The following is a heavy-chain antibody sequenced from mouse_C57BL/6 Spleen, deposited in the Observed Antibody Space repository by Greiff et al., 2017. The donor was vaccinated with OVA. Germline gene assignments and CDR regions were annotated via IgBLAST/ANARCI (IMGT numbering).Heavy chain of an antibody. CDR1: GYPITCGYY. D-gene: IGHD1-1*01. CDR3: ARDRGIISDAMDY. J-gene: IGHJ4*01. V-gene: IGHV3-6*01. CDR2: ISYDGSN. Sequence: DVKLQESGPGLVKPSQSLSLTCSATGYPITCGYYWNWIRQFSGSILEWMGNISYDGSNNYNPYLKNRISISRDTSKILFYLQMNSVTTEDTATYYCARDRGIISDAMDYWGQGTSVTVSS.